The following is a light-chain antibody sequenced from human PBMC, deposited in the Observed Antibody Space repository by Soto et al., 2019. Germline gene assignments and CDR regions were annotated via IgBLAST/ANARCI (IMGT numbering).Light chain of an antibody. CDR1: QGISTF. V-gene: IGKV1-39*01. Sequence: DIHITHSPSSLSASVGDRVTITCRTSQGISTFLNWYQQKPGKAPKLLIYTASSLQTGVPSRFSGGGSGTDFTLTISSLQPEDFATYYCHQSYSMPLTFGGGTKVDIK. CDR3: HQSYSMPLT. CDR2: TAS. J-gene: IGKJ4*01.